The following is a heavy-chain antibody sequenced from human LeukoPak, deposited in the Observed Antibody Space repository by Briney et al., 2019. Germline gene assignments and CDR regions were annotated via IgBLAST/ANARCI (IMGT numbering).Heavy chain of an antibody. CDR1: GGSISSYY. CDR2: IYYSGST. D-gene: IGHD1-26*01. V-gene: IGHV4-59*01. J-gene: IGHJ4*02. CDR3: ARGGVDYFDY. Sequence: SETLSLSCTVSGGSISSYYWSWIRQPPGKGLERIGYIYYSGSTNYNPSLKSRVTISVDTSKNQFSLKLSSVTAADTAVYYCARGGVDYFDYWGQGTLVTVSS.